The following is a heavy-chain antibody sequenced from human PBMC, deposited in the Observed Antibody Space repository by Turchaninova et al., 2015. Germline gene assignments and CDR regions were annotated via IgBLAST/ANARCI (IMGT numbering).Heavy chain of an antibody. CDR1: XGSFRVYS. Sequence: VQLQXXXAGXXKPSEXLSPXXAVXXGSFRVYSWSRLRQPPGKGVEWIWKIKHSVSNNYNPSLKSRVTISIDTSKNHFSLKLGSVAAADTAVYYCARGLVVVTAIPRYFDLWGRGTLVTVSS. V-gene: IGHV4-34*01. CDR3: ARGLVVVTAIPRYFDL. CDR2: IKHSVSN. D-gene: IGHD2-21*02. J-gene: IGHJ2*01.